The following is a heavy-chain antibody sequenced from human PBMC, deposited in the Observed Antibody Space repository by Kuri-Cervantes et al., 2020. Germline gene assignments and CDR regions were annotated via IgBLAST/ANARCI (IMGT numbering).Heavy chain of an antibody. CDR3: ARDPGYDILTGYLFDY. CDR1: GFTFSSYW. J-gene: IGHJ4*02. D-gene: IGHD3-9*01. CDR2: INSDGSST. V-gene: IGHV3-74*01. Sequence: GGSLRLSCAASGFTFSSYWMHWVRQAPGKGLVWVSRINSDGSSTSYADSVKGRFTISRDNSKNTLYLQMNSLRAEDTAVYYCARDPGYDILTGYLFDYWGQGTLVTVS.